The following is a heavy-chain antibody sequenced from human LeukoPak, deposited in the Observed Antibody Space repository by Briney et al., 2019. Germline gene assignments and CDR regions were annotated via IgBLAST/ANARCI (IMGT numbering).Heavy chain of an antibody. Sequence: GESLKFSCKGSGYSFTSYWIGWVRQMPGKGLEWMGIIYPGDSDTRYSPSFQGQVTISADKSISTAYLQWSSLKASDTAMYYCARRAVTAIPQEAFDIWGQGTMVTVSS. CDR2: IYPGDSDT. CDR1: GYSFTSYW. V-gene: IGHV5-51*01. CDR3: ARRAVTAIPQEAFDI. D-gene: IGHD2-21*02. J-gene: IGHJ3*02.